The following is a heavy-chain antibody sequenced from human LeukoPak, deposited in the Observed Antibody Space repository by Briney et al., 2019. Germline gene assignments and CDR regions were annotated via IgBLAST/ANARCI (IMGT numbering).Heavy chain of an antibody. CDR3: ARDTNYYDSSGYTPPLFDY. D-gene: IGHD3-22*01. J-gene: IGHJ4*02. CDR1: GGSISSYY. CDR2: IYYSGST. V-gene: IGHV4-39*02. Sequence: TSETLSLTCTVSGGSISSYYWGWIRQPPGKGLEWIGSIYYSGSTYYNPSLKSRVTISVDTSKNQFSLKLSSVTAADTAVYYCARDTNYYDSSGYTPPLFDYWGQGTLVTVSS.